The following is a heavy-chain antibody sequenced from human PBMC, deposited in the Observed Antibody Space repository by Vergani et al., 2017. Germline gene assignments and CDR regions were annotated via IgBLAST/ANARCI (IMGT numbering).Heavy chain of an antibody. D-gene: IGHD6-19*01. V-gene: IGHV5-10-1*03. J-gene: IGHJ3*02. CDR1: GYSFTSYW. CDR3: AILTVSSGWKNDAFDI. CDR2: IDHSDSYT. Sequence: EVQLVQSGAEVKKPGASLRLSCKGSGYSFTSYWISWVRQMPGKGLEWLGRIDHSDSYTNYSPSFQGHVTISADKSISTAYLQWSSLKASDTAMYYCAILTVSSGWKNDAFDIWGQGTMVTVSS.